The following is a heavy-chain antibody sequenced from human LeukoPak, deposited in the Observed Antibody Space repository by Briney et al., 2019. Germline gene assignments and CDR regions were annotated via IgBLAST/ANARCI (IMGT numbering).Heavy chain of an antibody. CDR3: ARVLAVAGNPYYYGMDV. J-gene: IGHJ6*04. CDR1: GFTFSSYG. D-gene: IGHD6-19*01. V-gene: IGHV3-33*01. CDR2: IGYDGSNK. Sequence: GSLRLSCAASGFTFSSYGMHGVRQAPAKGLEWVAVIGYDGSNKYYADSVKGRFTISRDNSKNTLYLQMNSLRAEDTAVYYCARVLAVAGNPYYYGMDVWGKGTAVTVSS.